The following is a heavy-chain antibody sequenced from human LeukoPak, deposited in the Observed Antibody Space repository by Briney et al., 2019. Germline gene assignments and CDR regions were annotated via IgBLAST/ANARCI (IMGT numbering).Heavy chain of an antibody. Sequence: KPGGSLRLSCAASGFTFSSYSMNWVRQAPGKGLEWVSSISSSSSYIYYADSVKGRFTISRDNAKNSLYLQMNSLRAEDTAVYYCARLSHTQSLFNWNAPVGPNDAFDIWGQGTMVTVSS. CDR3: ARLSHTQSLFNWNAPVGPNDAFDI. D-gene: IGHD1-1*01. V-gene: IGHV3-21*01. J-gene: IGHJ3*02. CDR1: GFTFSSYS. CDR2: ISSSSSYI.